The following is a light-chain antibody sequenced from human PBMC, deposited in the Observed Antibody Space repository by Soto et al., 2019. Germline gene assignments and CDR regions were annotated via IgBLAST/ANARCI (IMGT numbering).Light chain of an antibody. Sequence: DIVMTQSPDSLAVSLGERATINCKSSQSVLDSFNNKNYLVWYQKKPGQPPKLLIYWASTRESGVPDRFSGSGSGTDFTLTISSLQAEDVAVYYCQQYYTTPPTFGQGTRLEIK. CDR1: QSVLDSFNNKNY. CDR2: WAS. V-gene: IGKV4-1*01. J-gene: IGKJ5*01. CDR3: QQYYTTPPT.